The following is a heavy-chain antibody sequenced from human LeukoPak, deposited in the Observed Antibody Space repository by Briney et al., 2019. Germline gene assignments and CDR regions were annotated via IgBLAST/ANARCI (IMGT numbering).Heavy chain of an antibody. J-gene: IGHJ3*02. V-gene: IGHV1-69*06. Sequence: GASVKVSCKASGGTFTSYAISWVRQAPGQGLEWRGGIIPMSDTANYPQKFRGRLTITADIPTSTVYMELSSLRSEDTAVYYCAREDDTGRYMGDDAFDIWGQGTMVTVSS. CDR1: GGTFTSYA. CDR3: AREDDTGRYMGDDAFDI. D-gene: IGHD1-26*01. CDR2: IIPMSDTA.